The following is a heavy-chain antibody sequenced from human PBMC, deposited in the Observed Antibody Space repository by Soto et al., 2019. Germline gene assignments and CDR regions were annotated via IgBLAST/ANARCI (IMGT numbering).Heavy chain of an antibody. J-gene: IGHJ4*02. CDR1: GFTFSSYG. CDR3: AKLSGLEGVAAAGYFDY. D-gene: IGHD6-13*01. Sequence: GGSLRLSCAASGFTFSSYGMHWVRQAPGKGLEWVAVISYDGSNKYYADSVKGRFTISRDNSKNTLYLQMNSLRAEDTAVYYCAKLSGLEGVAAAGYFDYWGQGTLVTVSS. CDR2: ISYDGSNK. V-gene: IGHV3-30*18.